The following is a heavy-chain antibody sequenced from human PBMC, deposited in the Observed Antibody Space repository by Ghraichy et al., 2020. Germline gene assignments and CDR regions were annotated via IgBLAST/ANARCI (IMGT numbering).Heavy chain of an antibody. V-gene: IGHV1-18*01. CDR1: GYTFTSYG. CDR2: ISAYNGNT. CDR3: ARGTDYYDSSGVDY. D-gene: IGHD3-22*01. Sequence: VKVSCKASGYTFTSYGISWVRQAPGQGLEWMGWISAYNGNTNYAQKLQGRVTMTTDTSTSTAYMELRSLRSDDTAVYYCARGTDYYDSSGVDYWGQGTLVTVSS. J-gene: IGHJ4*02.